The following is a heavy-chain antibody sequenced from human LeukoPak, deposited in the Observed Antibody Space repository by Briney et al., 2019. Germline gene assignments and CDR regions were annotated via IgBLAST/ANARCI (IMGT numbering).Heavy chain of an antibody. Sequence: GASVKVSCKASGYTLSSYGISWVRQAPGQGLEWMGWISAYNGNTNYAQKLQGRVTMTTDTSTSTAYMELRSLRSDDTAVYYCARSPRCSGGSCYSFDYWGQGTLVTVSS. D-gene: IGHD2-15*01. CDR3: ARSPRCSGGSCYSFDY. CDR2: ISAYNGNT. J-gene: IGHJ4*02. V-gene: IGHV1-18*01. CDR1: GYTLSSYG.